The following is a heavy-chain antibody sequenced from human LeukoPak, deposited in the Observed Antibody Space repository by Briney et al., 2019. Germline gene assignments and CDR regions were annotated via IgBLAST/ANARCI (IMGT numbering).Heavy chain of an antibody. CDR3: AGSDIVATVDAFDI. J-gene: IGHJ3*02. CDR1: GFTFSSYA. D-gene: IGHD5-12*01. V-gene: IGHV3-30-3*01. CDR2: ISYDGSNK. Sequence: GGSLRLSCAASGFTFSSYAMHWVRQAPGKGLEWVAVISYDGSNKYYADSVKGRFTISRDNSKNTLYLQMNSLRAEDTAVYYCAGSDIVATVDAFDIWGQGTMVTVSS.